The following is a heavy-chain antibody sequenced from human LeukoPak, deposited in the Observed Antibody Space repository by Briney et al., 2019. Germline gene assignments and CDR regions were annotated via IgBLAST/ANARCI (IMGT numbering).Heavy chain of an antibody. CDR1: GGSISSSSYY. J-gene: IGHJ4*02. Sequence: PSETLSLTCTVSGGSISSSSYYWGWIRQPPGKGLEWIGSIYYSGSTYYNPSLKSRVTISVDTSKNQFSLKLSSVTAADTAVYCCARGPGYYGSGSYPSVYWGQGTLVTVSS. D-gene: IGHD3-10*01. V-gene: IGHV4-39*01. CDR2: IYYSGST. CDR3: ARGPGYYGSGSYPSVY.